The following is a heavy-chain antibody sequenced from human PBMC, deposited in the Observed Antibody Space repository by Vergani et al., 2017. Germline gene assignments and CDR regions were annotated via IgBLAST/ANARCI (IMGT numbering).Heavy chain of an antibody. CDR3: GTGAGPFDS. J-gene: IGHJ4*02. CDR2: LCPSGSI. D-gene: IGHD7-27*01. Sequence: QVQMQESGPGLVKTSETLSLTCSASGSPISYWCWSWLRQPAGKGLEWIGRLCPSGSINYKPSPESRVTISIDTSKNQFSLKLTSVTAEDTAVYYCGTGAGPFDSWGQGTLVTVSS. CDR1: GSPISYWC. V-gene: IGHV4-4*07.